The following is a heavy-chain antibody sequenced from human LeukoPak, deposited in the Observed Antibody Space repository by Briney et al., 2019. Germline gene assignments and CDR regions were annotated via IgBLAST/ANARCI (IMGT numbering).Heavy chain of an antibody. D-gene: IGHD6-13*01. CDR2: ISGSGGTT. CDR3: AKDPGHGSSWFYFDY. V-gene: IGHV3-23*01. CDR1: GFTFSSYA. Sequence: LSGGSLRLSCAASGFTFSSYAMTWVRQAPGTGLEWVSAISGSGGTTSYADSVKGRFTISRDNSKNTLYLQMNSLRADDTAIYYCAKDPGHGSSWFYFDYWGQGTLVTVSS. J-gene: IGHJ4*02.